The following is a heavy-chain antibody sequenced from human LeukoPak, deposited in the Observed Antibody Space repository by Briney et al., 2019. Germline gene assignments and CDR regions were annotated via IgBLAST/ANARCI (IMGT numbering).Heavy chain of an antibody. CDR3: ARGHVAFDS. J-gene: IGHJ4*02. D-gene: IGHD5-12*01. CDR1: GLTVSSNY. Sequence: PGGSLRLSCAASGLTVSSNYMSWVRQAPRKGLEWVSVIYGGGSTYYTDSVRGRFTISRDNSKNTLYLQMNSLRAEDTAVYYCARGHVAFDSWGQGALVTVTS. CDR2: IYGGGST. V-gene: IGHV3-66*01.